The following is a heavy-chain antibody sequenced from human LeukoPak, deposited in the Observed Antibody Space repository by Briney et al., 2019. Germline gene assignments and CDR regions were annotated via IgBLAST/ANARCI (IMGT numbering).Heavy chain of an antibody. J-gene: IGHJ6*02. CDR1: GGTFSSYT. Sequence: SVNVSCMASGGTFSSYTISWVRQAPGPGLEWMGRIIPILGIANYAQKFQGRVTITADKSTSTAYMELSSLRSEDTAVYYCARAATMVRGVPYYGMDVWGQGTTVTVSS. V-gene: IGHV1-69*02. D-gene: IGHD3-10*01. CDR2: IIPILGIA. CDR3: ARAATMVRGVPYYGMDV.